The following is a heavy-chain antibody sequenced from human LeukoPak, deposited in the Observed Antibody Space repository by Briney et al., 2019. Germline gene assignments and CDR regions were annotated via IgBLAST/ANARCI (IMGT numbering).Heavy chain of an antibody. J-gene: IGHJ4*02. Sequence: PGGSLRLSCATSGFSFSSYSMNWVRQAPGKGLEWVSYISSSSSTRYYADSVQGRFTISRDNAKNSVYLQMNSLRAEDTAVYYCARPDSSGYYSFYFDYWGQGTLVTVSS. CDR1: GFSFSSYS. V-gene: IGHV3-48*04. CDR3: ARPDSSGYYSFYFDY. D-gene: IGHD3-22*01. CDR2: ISSSSSTR.